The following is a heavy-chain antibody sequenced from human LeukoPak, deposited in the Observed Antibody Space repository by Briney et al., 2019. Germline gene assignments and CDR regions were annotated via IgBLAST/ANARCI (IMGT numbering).Heavy chain of an antibody. CDR1: GFTFSSYA. V-gene: IGHV3-23*01. D-gene: IGHD6-25*01. Sequence: QSGGSLRLSCAASGFTFSSYAMSWVRQAPGKGLEWVSAISGSGGSTYYADSVKGRFTISRDNSKNTLHLQMNSLRAEDTAVYYCAKALWSTGAAGYWGQGTLVTVSS. CDR3: AKALWSTGAAGY. J-gene: IGHJ4*02. CDR2: ISGSGGST.